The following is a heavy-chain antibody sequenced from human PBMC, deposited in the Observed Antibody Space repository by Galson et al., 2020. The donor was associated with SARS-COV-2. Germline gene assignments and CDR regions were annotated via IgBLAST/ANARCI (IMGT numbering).Heavy chain of an antibody. J-gene: IGHJ4*02. V-gene: IGHV4-39*07. CDR1: GGSISSSSYY. Sequence: ASETLSLTCTVSGGSISSSSYYWGWIRQPPGKGLEWIGSIFYTGSTYYNPSLKSRVTISVATSKNQFSPKLTSVTAADTAVYYCARVEGNQGSTYYWGQGTLVTVSS. D-gene: IGHD2-2*01. CDR3: ARVEGNQGSTYY. CDR2: IFYTGST.